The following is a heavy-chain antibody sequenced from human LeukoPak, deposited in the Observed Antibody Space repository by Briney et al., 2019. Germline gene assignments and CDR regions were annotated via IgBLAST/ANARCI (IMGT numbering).Heavy chain of an antibody. CDR2: TYYRSKWYN. V-gene: IGHV6-1*01. J-gene: IGHJ5*02. Sequence: SQTLSLTCAISGDSVSSNSAAWNWIRQSPSRGLEWLGRTYYRSKWYNDYAVSVKSRITINPDTSKNQFSLQLNSVTPEDTAAYYCARGGIAAPSGWFDPWGQGTLVTVSS. CDR1: GDSVSSNSAA. D-gene: IGHD6-6*01. CDR3: ARGGIAAPSGWFDP.